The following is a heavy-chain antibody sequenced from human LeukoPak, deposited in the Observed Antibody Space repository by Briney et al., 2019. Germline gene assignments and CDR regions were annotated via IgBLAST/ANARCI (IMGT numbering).Heavy chain of an antibody. J-gene: IGHJ4*02. Sequence: SETLSLTCTVSGGFISSYYWSWIRQPPGKGLEWIGYIYYSGSTNYNPSLKSRVTISVDTSKNQFSLKLSSVTAADTAVYYCATSREPGIAASFDYWGQGTLVTVSS. CDR2: IYYSGST. D-gene: IGHD6-13*01. V-gene: IGHV4-59*08. CDR1: GGFISSYY. CDR3: ATSREPGIAASFDY.